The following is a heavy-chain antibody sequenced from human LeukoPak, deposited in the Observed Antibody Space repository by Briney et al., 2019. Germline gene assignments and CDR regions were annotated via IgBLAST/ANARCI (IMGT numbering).Heavy chain of an antibody. CDR3: ARHVEYSSSSNYFDY. J-gene: IGHJ4*02. V-gene: IGHV4-59*08. Sequence: SETLSLTCTVSGGSISSYYWSWVRQPPGKGLEWIGYVYYTGSTNYNPSLKSRVTISIDTSKNQFSLKLSSVTAAGTAVYYCARHVEYSSSSNYFDYWGQGTLVTVSS. D-gene: IGHD6-6*01. CDR2: VYYTGST. CDR1: GGSISSYY.